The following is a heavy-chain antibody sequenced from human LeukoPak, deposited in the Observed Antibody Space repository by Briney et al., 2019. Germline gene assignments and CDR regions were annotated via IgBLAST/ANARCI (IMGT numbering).Heavy chain of an antibody. CDR2: IKQDGSEK. J-gene: IGHJ4*02. D-gene: IGHD6-19*01. CDR3: VRDPRGGAVGIAVAGTWRY. V-gene: IGHV3-7*01. Sequence: AGGSLRLSCAASGFTFSTYWMSWLRQAPGKGLEGVANIKQDGSEKYYVDSVKGRFTISRDNAKNSLYLQMNSLRAEDTAVYYCVRDPRGGAVGIAVAGTWRYWGQGTLVTVSS. CDR1: GFTFSTYW.